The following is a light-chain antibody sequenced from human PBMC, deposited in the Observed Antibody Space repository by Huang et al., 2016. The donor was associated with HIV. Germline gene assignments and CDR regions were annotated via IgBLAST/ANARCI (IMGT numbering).Light chain of an antibody. CDR1: HSVSSN. Sequence: EIVMTQSPATLSVSPGERATLSCRASHSVSSNLAWYQQKPGQAPRLLIYGASTRATGIPARFSGSGSGTVFTLTISSLHSEDFAVYYCQQYNNWPPYTFGQGTKLEIK. V-gene: IGKV3-15*01. J-gene: IGKJ2*01. CDR2: GAS. CDR3: QQYNNWPPYT.